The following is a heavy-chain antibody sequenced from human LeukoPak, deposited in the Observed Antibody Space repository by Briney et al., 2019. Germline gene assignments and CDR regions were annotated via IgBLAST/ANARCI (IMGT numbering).Heavy chain of an antibody. CDR2: ISGSGGGR. V-gene: IGHV3-23*01. CDR1: GFTFSNYA. Sequence: PGGSLRLSCAVSGFTFSNYAMNWVRQAPGKGLEWVSGISGSGGGRNYADSVQGRLTISRDNSKNTLDLRMNSLRGDDTAVYYCARSSRVTFGGVIDNWGQGTLVTVSS. D-gene: IGHD3-16*02. J-gene: IGHJ4*02. CDR3: ARSSRVTFGGVIDN.